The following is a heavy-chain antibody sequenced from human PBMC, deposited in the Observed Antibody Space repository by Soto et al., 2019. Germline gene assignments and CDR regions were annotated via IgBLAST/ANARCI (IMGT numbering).Heavy chain of an antibody. D-gene: IGHD6-19*01. CDR1: GFTFSSYG. Sequence: GGSLRLSCAASGFTFSSYGMHWVRQAPGKGLEWVAVISYDGSNKYYADSVKGRFTISRATSKNTLYLQMNCLRDEDTAVYYCAKGVHRSGPSALHYWGQGTLVTVSS. CDR2: ISYDGSNK. J-gene: IGHJ4*02. CDR3: AKGVHRSGPSALHY. V-gene: IGHV3-30*18.